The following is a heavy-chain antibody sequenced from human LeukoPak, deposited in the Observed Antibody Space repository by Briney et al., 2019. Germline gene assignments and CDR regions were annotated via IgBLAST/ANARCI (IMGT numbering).Heavy chain of an antibody. Sequence: GESLKISCKGSGYSSTSYWIGWVRQMPGKGLEWMGIIYPGDSDTRYRPSFQGQVTISADKSISTAYLQWSSLKASDTAMYYCARLSAVPGGEFDYWGQGTLATVSS. CDR2: IYPGDSDT. CDR3: ARLSAVPGGEFDY. D-gene: IGHD6-19*01. J-gene: IGHJ4*02. CDR1: GYSSTSYW. V-gene: IGHV5-51*01.